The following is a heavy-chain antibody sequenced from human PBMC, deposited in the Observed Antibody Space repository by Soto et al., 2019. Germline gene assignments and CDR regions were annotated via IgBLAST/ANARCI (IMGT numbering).Heavy chain of an antibody. V-gene: IGHV3-23*01. D-gene: IGHD1-7*01. CDR2: VGNTGLST. CDR1: GFTFSNYA. CDR3: AKDRGTNYFFYGMDV. J-gene: IGHJ6*02. Sequence: GGSLRLSCAASGFTFSNYAISWIRQAPGKGLEWVSAVGNTGLSTHYSDSVKGRFTISRDNSKNTLYLQMDSLRAEDTALYYCAKDRGTNYFFYGMDVWRQGTTVPV.